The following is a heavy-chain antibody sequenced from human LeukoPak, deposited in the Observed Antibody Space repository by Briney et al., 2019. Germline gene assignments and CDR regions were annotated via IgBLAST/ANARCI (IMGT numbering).Heavy chain of an antibody. CDR3: ARDMTTTYYYYGMDV. Sequence: GGSLRLSCAASGFTFSSYGMHWVRQAPGKGLEWVAVIWYDGGNKYYADSVKGRFTISRDNSKNTLYLQMNSLRAEDTAVYYCARDMTTTYYYYGMDVWGQGTTVTVSS. J-gene: IGHJ6*02. D-gene: IGHD4-11*01. CDR1: GFTFSSYG. V-gene: IGHV3-33*01. CDR2: IWYDGGNK.